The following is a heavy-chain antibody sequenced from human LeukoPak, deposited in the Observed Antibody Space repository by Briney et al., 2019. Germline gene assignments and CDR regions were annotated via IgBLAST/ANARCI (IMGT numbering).Heavy chain of an antibody. Sequence: ASVKVSCKASKYTFTNFYMHWVRQAPGQGLEWMSWKNPNSGDTNYAQKFQGRVTMTRDTSISTAYMEGSRLTSDDTAIYYCATGYGNYVSRFDSWGQGTLVTVSS. CDR2: KNPNSGDT. CDR3: ATGYGNYVSRFDS. D-gene: IGHD3-16*01. J-gene: IGHJ4*02. CDR1: KYTFTNFY. V-gene: IGHV1-2*02.